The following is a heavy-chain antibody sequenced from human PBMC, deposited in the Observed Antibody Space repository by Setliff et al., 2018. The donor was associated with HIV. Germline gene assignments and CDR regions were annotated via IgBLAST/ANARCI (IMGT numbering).Heavy chain of an antibody. D-gene: IGHD2-21*02. CDR3: VHTLITLTATWGPLENGLDV. Sequence: TLSLTCTVSGDFISSDYYWGWIRQPPGKALEWLALIYWDDDKRYSPSLKSRLTITKDTSKNQVVLTMTNMDPVDTATYYCVHTLITLTATWGPLENGLDVWGQGTTVTVSS. CDR2: IYWDDDK. J-gene: IGHJ6*02. V-gene: IGHV2-5*02. CDR1: GDFISSDYY.